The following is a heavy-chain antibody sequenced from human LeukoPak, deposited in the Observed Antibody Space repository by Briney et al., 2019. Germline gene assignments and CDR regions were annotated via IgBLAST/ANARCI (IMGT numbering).Heavy chain of an antibody. CDR2: ISGYNGHT. CDR3: ARDLTHRRNYDNSGYQIVPAF. Sequence: ASVKVSCKASGYIFTSYGISWMRQAPGQGLEWMEWISGYNGHTKYAQKVQARVTMTTDTSTSTAYMELRSLRSDDTAVYYCARDLTHRRNYDNSGYQIVPAFWGQGTLVTVSS. V-gene: IGHV1-18*01. CDR1: GYIFTSYG. D-gene: IGHD3-22*01. J-gene: IGHJ4*02.